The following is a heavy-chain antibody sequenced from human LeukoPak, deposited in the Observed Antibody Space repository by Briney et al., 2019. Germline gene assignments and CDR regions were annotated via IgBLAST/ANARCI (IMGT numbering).Heavy chain of an antibody. CDR2: IYYSGST. J-gene: IGHJ4*02. D-gene: IGHD3-9*01. Sequence: PSETLSLTCTVSGGSISRHYRSWIRQPPGKGLEWIGYIYYSGSTNYNPSLKSRVTISADTSKNQFSLNLSSVTAADTAVYYCARHDDILTGLFDYWGQGTLVTVSS. CDR1: GGSISRHY. V-gene: IGHV4-59*11. CDR3: ARHDDILTGLFDY.